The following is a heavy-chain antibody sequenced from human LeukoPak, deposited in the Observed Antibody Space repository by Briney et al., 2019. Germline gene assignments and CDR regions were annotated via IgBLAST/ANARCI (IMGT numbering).Heavy chain of an antibody. Sequence: QPGGSLRLSCEASGFSFSSYAMTWVRRAPGKGLEWVSAITGGGTGTSTAGSVKGRFTISRDNSNNMLYLEMNSLRADDTAVYYCAKLSGEFGEFVGPHLYMLYWGQGTVVTVSS. D-gene: IGHD3-10*01. V-gene: IGHV3-23*01. CDR2: ITGGGTGT. CDR1: GFSFSSYA. J-gene: IGHJ4*02. CDR3: AKLSGEFGEFVGPHLYMLY.